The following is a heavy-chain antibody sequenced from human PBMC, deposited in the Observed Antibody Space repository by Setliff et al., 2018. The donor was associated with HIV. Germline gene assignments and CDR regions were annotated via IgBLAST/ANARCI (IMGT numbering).Heavy chain of an antibody. CDR3: ATQWHSEISNYYVDY. J-gene: IGHJ4*03. Sequence: SETLSLTCDVSGWSISSRYHWVWIRQPPGKGLEWIGGMYHRGSAFYSPSFTTRITMSIDTSKNQFSLRLKSVTAADTAIYYCATQWHSEISNYYVDYWGHGTLVTVSS. V-gene: IGHV4-38-2*01. CDR2: MYHRGSA. D-gene: IGHD3-16*01. CDR1: GWSISSRYH.